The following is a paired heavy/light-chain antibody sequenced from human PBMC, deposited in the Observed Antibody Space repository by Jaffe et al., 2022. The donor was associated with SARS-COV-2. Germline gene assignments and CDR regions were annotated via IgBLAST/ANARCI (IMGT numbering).Heavy chain of an antibody. CDR3: TRGPYCTSTSCYYYYYYMDV. Sequence: EVQLVESGGGLVQPGRSLRLSCTASGFTFGDDAMSWFRQAPGKGPEWVGFIRSKAYGGTTEYAASVKGRFTISRDDSKSIAYLQMNSLKTEDTAVYYCTRGPYCTSTSCYYYYYYMDVWGKGTTVTVSS. D-gene: IGHD2-2*01. CDR1: GFTFGDDA. V-gene: IGHV3-49*03. J-gene: IGHJ6*03. CDR2: IRSKAYGGTT.
Light chain of an antibody. V-gene: IGKV3-15*01. CDR2: GAS. Sequence: EIVMTQSPATLSVSPGERATLSCRASQSVSSKLAWYQQKPGQAPRLLIYGASTRATGIPARFSGSGSGTEFTLTISSLQSEDFAVYYCQQYNNWLPLTFGGGTKVEIK. CDR3: QQYNNWLPLT. CDR1: QSVSSK. J-gene: IGKJ4*01.